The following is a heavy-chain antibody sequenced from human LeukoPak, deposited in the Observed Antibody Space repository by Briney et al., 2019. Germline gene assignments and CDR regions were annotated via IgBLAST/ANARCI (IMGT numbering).Heavy chain of an antibody. Sequence: SETLSLTCTVSGVSISSYYWSWIRQPAGKGLEWIGRIYSTGSTKYNPSLKSRVTISVDKSKNQVSLKLSSVTAADTAVYYCARDLSVTKNWFDPWGQGPLVTVSS. D-gene: IGHD4-17*01. CDR2: IYSTGST. CDR3: ARDLSVTKNWFDP. CDR1: GVSISSYY. J-gene: IGHJ5*02. V-gene: IGHV4-4*07.